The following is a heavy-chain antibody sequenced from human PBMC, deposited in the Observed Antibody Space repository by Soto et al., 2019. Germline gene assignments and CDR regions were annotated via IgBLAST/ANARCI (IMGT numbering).Heavy chain of an antibody. CDR2: INAGNGNT. V-gene: IGHV1-3*01. CDR1: EYTFTNYA. J-gene: IGHJ4*02. Sequence: ASVKVSCKASEYTFTNYAMHWVRQAPGQRLEWMGWINAGNGNTKYSQKFQGRVTITRDTSASTAYMELSSLRSEDTAVYYCARVTGYYAPDYWGQGTLVTVSS. D-gene: IGHD3-9*01. CDR3: ARVTGYYAPDY.